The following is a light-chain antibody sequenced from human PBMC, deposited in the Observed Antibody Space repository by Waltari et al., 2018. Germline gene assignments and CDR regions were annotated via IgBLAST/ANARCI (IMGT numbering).Light chain of an antibody. J-gene: IGLJ1*01. CDR3: GSYRKGGTFI. Sequence: QSALTQSPSVSKSLGQSVTISCTGTKSDIGVHNRVSWYQQQHPGTAPRLLIFEVSDRPAGVSDRFSGSKSGNTASLTISGLQAENEADYYCGSYRKGGTFIFGGGT. V-gene: IGLV2-18*02. CDR1: KSDIGVHNR. CDR2: EVS.